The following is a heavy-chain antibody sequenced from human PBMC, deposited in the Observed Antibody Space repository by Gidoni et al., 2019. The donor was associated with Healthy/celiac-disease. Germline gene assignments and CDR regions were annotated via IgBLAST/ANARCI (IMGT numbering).Heavy chain of an antibody. J-gene: IGHJ5*02. CDR3: ARDDRGSYDFWSGSNWFDP. CDR1: GYTFTGYY. V-gene: IGHV1-2*06. CDR2: INPNSGGT. D-gene: IGHD3-3*01. Sequence: QVQLVQSGAEVKKPGASVKVSCKASGYTFTGYYMHWVRQAPGQGLEWMGRINPNSGGTNYAQKFQGRVTMTRDTSISTAYMELSRLRSDDTAVYYCARDDRGSYDFWSGSNWFDPWGQGTLVTVSS.